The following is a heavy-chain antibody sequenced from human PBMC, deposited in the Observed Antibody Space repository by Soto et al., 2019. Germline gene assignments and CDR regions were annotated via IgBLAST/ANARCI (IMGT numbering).Heavy chain of an antibody. V-gene: IGHV4-59*01. J-gene: IGHJ4*02. Sequence: SETLSLTCTVSGGSISSYYWSWIRQPPGKGLEWIGYIYYSGSTNYNPSLKSRVTISVDTPKNQFSLKLSSVTAADTAVYYCARVSNTGYFDYWGQGTLVTVSS. CDR2: IYYSGST. CDR3: ARVSNTGYFDY. D-gene: IGHD3-10*01. CDR1: GGSISSYY.